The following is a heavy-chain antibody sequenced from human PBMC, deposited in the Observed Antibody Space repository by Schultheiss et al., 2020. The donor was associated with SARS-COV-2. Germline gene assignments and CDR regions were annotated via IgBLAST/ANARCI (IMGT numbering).Heavy chain of an antibody. CDR3: VHTDSYGPVDY. CDR2: IYWDDDK. Sequence: SGPTLVKPTQTLTLTCTFSGFSLSTSGVGVGWIRQPPGKALEWLALIYWDDDKRYSPSLKSRLTITKDTSKNQVVLIMTNMDPVDTATYYCVHTDSYGPVDYWGQGTLVTVSS. V-gene: IGHV2-5*02. J-gene: IGHJ4*02. D-gene: IGHD5-18*01. CDR1: GFSLSTSGVG.